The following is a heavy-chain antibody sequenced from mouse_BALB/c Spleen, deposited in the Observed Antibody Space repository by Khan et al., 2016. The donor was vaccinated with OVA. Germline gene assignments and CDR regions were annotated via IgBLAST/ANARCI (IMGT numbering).Heavy chain of an antibody. D-gene: IGHD2-1*01. CDR2: INPHIGET. V-gene: IGHV1-20*02. CDR1: GYSFTGYF. J-gene: IGHJ2*01. Sequence: VQLKQSGPELVKPGASVKISCKASGYSFTGYFMNWVMQSHGKSLEWIGRINPHIGETFYNQKFKDKATFTVDESSSTAYMELRSLASEDSAVYYCARIYRGDFDYWGQGTTLTVSA. CDR3: ARIYRGDFDY.